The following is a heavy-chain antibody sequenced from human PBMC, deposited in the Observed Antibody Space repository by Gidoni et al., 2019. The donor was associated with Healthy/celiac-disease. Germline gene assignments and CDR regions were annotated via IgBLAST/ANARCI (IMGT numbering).Heavy chain of an antibody. D-gene: IGHD2-21*02. J-gene: IGHJ4*02. CDR1: GFTFDDYT. V-gene: IGHV3-43*01. CDR2: SRWDGGST. Sequence: EVQLVESGGVVVQPGGSLRLSCAASGFTFDDYTMHWVRQAPGKGLEWVSFSRWDGGSTYYADSVKGRFTISRDNSKNSLYLEMNRLRTEDNALYYCAKDSGGNRFLYFDYWGQGTLVTVSS. CDR3: AKDSGGNRFLYFDY.